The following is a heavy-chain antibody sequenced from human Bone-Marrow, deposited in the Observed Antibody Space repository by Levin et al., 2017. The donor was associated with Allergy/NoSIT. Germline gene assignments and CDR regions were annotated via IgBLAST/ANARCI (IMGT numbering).Heavy chain of an antibody. J-gene: IGHJ3*01. Sequence: GASVKVSCKASGGTFISYSITWVRQAPGQGLEWMGGIIPIFGTSNSAQKFQGRLTITADESTTTAYMELSSLTSEDTAIYYCAKIRPGDDDAFEVWGQGTRVTVSS. CDR3: AKIRPGDDDAFEV. CDR2: IIPIFGTS. CDR1: GGTFISYS. V-gene: IGHV1-69*13. D-gene: IGHD3-10*01.